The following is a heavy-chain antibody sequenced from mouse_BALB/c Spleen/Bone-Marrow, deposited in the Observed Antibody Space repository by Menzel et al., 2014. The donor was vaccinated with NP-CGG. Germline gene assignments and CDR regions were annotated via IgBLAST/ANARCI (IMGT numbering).Heavy chain of an antibody. CDR2: ISNGGGST. D-gene: IGHD1-1*02. J-gene: IGHJ3*01. CDR1: GFTFSSYT. Sequence: EVQRVESGGGLVQPGGSLKLSCAASGFTFSSYTMSWVRQTPEKRLEWVAYISNGGGSTYYPDTVKGRFTISRDNAKNTLYLQMSSLKSEDTAMYYCARGGNPFAYWGQGTLVTVSA. V-gene: IGHV5-12-2*01. CDR3: ARGGNPFAY.